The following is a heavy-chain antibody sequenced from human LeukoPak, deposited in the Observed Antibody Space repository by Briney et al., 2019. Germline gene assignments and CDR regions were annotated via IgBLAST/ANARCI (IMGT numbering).Heavy chain of an antibody. J-gene: IGHJ3*02. D-gene: IGHD3-16*01. CDR2: ISSRGSTI. V-gene: IGHV3-48*03. Sequence: PGGSLRLSCEASGFSLSSYEMNWVRQAPGKGLEWVSHISSRGSTIYYADSVKGRFTISRDNAKNSLYLQMNSLRAEDTAVYYCARVGWVLRSAFDIWGQGTMVTVSS. CDR3: ARVGWVLRSAFDI. CDR1: GFSLSSYE.